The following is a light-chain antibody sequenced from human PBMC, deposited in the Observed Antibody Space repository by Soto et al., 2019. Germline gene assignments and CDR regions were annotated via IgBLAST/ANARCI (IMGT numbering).Light chain of an antibody. CDR3: QQYDDWPPA. J-gene: IGKJ4*01. V-gene: IGKV3-15*01. Sequence: DIVFTQSACTLSLSPGERATLSCRASQSVSSKYLAWYQQKPGQAPRLLIYGASTRATGIPARFRGSGSGTEFTLTIDSLQSEDFAVYYCQQYDDWPPAFGGGTKVDIK. CDR2: GAS. CDR1: QSVSSKY.